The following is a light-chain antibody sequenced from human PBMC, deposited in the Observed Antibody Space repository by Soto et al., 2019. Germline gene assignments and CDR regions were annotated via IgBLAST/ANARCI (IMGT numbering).Light chain of an antibody. CDR1: SSDVGGHNF. CDR3: SSYTSTSIPYV. V-gene: IGLV2-14*01. J-gene: IGLJ1*01. Sequence: QSALTQPASVSGSPGQSITISYTGTSSDVGGHNFVSWYQQHPGKAPQLMIFGVNNRPSGVSNRFSGSKSGNTASLTISGLQAEDEADYYCSSYTSTSIPYVFGTGTKLTVL. CDR2: GVN.